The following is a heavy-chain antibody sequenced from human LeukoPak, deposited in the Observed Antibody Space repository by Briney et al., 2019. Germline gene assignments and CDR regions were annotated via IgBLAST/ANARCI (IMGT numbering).Heavy chain of an antibody. J-gene: IGHJ6*03. D-gene: IGHD1-26*01. V-gene: IGHV3-21*01. CDR3: ARDPYSGSYGADYYYYMDV. Sequence: GGSLRLSCAASGFTFSNYWMYWGRQAPGQGLEWVSCITSGSSHIYYADSVKGRFTISRDNAKSSLYLQMNSLRAEDTAVYYCARDPYSGSYGADYYYYMDVWGKGTTVTISS. CDR2: ITSGSSHI. CDR1: GFTFSNYW.